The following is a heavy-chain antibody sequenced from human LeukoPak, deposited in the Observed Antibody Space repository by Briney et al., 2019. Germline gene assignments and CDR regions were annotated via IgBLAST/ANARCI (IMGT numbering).Heavy chain of an antibody. D-gene: IGHD6-13*01. Sequence: GGSLRLSCAASGFTFSSYWMSWVRQAPGKGLEWVSAISGSGGSTYYADSVKGRFTISRDNSKNTLYLQMNSLRAEDTAVYYCAKGEDSSSWYEDAFDIWGQGTMVTVSS. J-gene: IGHJ3*02. V-gene: IGHV3-23*01. CDR1: GFTFSSYW. CDR3: AKGEDSSSWYEDAFDI. CDR2: ISGSGGST.